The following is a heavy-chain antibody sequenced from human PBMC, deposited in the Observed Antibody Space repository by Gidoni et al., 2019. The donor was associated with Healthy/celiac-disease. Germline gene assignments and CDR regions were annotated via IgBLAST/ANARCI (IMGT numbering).Heavy chain of an antibody. D-gene: IGHD2-15*01. V-gene: IGHV3-48*02. CDR2: ISSSSSTI. CDR3: ARERAAAGWDYYYYYGMDV. CDR1: GFTFSSYS. Sequence: EVQLVESGGGLVQPGGSLRLSCAASGFTFSSYSMNWVRQAPGKGLEWVSYISSSSSTIYYADSVKGRFNISRDNAKNSLYLQMNSLRDEDTAVYYCARERAAAGWDYYYYYGMDVWGQGTTVTVSS. J-gene: IGHJ6*02.